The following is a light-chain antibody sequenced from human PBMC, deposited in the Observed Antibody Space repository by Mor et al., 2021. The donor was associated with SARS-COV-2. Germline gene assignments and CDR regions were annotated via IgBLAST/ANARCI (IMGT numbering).Light chain of an antibody. Sequence: WYQQKPGQPPRHLIYGASTRAAGIPARFSGSGSGTEFTLTISSLQSEDFAVYFCQQYNNWAPGGTFGPGTNV. CDR2: GAS. J-gene: IGKJ3*01. CDR3: QQYNNWAPGGT. V-gene: IGKV3-15*01.